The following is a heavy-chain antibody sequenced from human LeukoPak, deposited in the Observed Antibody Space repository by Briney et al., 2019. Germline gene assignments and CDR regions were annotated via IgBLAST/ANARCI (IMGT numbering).Heavy chain of an antibody. Sequence: TGGSLRLSCAASGFTFSSYSMNWVRQAPGKGLEWVSSISSSTIYIYDADSVKGRFTISRDNAKNTLYLEMNSLRAEDTAMYYCARENSGEGFDCWSQGTLVTVSS. CDR2: ISSSTIYI. CDR1: GFTFSSYS. V-gene: IGHV3-21*06. J-gene: IGHJ4*02. D-gene: IGHD1-14*01. CDR3: ARENSGEGFDC.